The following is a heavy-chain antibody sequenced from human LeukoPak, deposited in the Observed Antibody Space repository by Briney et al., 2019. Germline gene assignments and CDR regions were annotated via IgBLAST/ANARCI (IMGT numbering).Heavy chain of an antibody. J-gene: IGHJ4*02. D-gene: IGHD3-10*01. CDR1: GFTFSSHG. V-gene: IGHV3-23*01. Sequence: PGGSLRLSCAASGFTFSSHGMGWVRQAPGKGLEWVSAISGSGNTYYADSVKGRFTISRDISKNTLYLQMNSLRAEDTAVYYCAHGGLYYLDYWGQGTLVTVSS. CDR3: AHGGLYYLDY. CDR2: ISGSGNT.